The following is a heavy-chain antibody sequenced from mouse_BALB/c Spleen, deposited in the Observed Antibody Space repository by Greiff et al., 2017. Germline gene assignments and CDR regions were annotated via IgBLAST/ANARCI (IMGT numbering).Heavy chain of an antibody. V-gene: IGHV1S137*01. CDR1: GYTFTDYA. CDR3: ALDSSGLMDY. CDR2: ISTYYGDA. J-gene: IGHJ4*01. Sequence: QVQLQQSGAELVRPGVSVKLSCTGSGYTFTDYAMHWVQQSHAKSLEWIGVISTYYGDASYNQKFKGKATMTVDTSSSTAYMELARLTSEDSAIYYCALDSSGLMDYWGQGTSVTVSS. D-gene: IGHD3-2*01.